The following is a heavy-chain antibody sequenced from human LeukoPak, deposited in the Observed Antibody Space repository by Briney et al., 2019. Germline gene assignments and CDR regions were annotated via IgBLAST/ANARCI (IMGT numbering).Heavy chain of an antibody. D-gene: IGHD6-13*01. Sequence: GASVKVSCKASGYPFTGYYMHWVRQAPGQGLEWMGWINPNSGATNYAQKFQGRVTMTRDTSISTAYMELSRLRSDDTAVYYCARGEQQLVWVYFDCWGQGTLVTVSS. V-gene: IGHV1-2*02. J-gene: IGHJ4*02. CDR1: GYPFTGYY. CDR2: INPNSGAT. CDR3: ARGEQQLVWVYFDC.